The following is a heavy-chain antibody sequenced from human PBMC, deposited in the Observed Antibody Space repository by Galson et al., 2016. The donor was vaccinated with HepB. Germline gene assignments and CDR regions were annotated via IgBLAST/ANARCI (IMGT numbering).Heavy chain of an antibody. V-gene: IGHV4-59*02. CDR1: GDSVSSSY. CDR2: IHYTGIT. CDR3: ARDLGYTHGYFFDS. D-gene: IGHD3-16*01. Sequence: SETLSLTCTVSGDSVSSSYWSWIRQPPGKGLEWIAYIHYTGITKYSPSLKSRVSISMDTSRNQISMKLSSVTAADTAVYFCARDLGYTHGYFFDSWGQGILVTVSS. J-gene: IGHJ4*02.